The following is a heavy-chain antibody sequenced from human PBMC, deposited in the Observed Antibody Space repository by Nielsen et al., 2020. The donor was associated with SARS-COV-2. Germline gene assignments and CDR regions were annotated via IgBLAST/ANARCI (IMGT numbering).Heavy chain of an antibody. CDR3: ARVAGTPPVSYSYFDL. J-gene: IGHJ2*01. D-gene: IGHD6-19*01. V-gene: IGHV3-11*05. CDR2: MSGSSSYI. CDR1: GFTFSDYY. Sequence: GGSLRLSCAGSGFTFSDYYMSWIRQAPGKGLEWVAQMSGSSSYIHYADSVKGRYTISKDSAKNSLYLQMNSLRAEDTAVYYCARVAGTPPVSYSYFDLWGRGTLVTVS.